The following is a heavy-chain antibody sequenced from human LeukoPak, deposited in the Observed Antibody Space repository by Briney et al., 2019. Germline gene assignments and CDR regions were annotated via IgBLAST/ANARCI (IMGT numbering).Heavy chain of an antibody. V-gene: IGHV3-7*01. CDR3: ATDRDNSDWQKRFDS. J-gene: IGHJ4*02. Sequence: GGSLRLSCAAAGFTFSRYWMNWYRQAPGKGLERVGNINQDAREINYVDSVRGRFAISRDNAKNSLHLQMNSLRADDTAVYYCATDRDNSDWQKRFDSWGQGTLVTVSS. CDR2: INQDAREI. D-gene: IGHD2-21*02. CDR1: GFTFSRYW.